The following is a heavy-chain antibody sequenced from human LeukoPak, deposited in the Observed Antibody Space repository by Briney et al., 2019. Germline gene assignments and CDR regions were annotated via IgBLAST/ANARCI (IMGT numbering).Heavy chain of an antibody. D-gene: IGHD5-18*01. CDR2: IYYSGSN. J-gene: IGHJ3*02. Sequence: SETLSLTCTVSGGSISSSSYYWGWIRQPPGKGLEWIGSIYYSGSNYYNPSLKSRVTISVDTSKNQFSLNLSSVTAADTAVYYCARAQGGYTYVHDAFDIWGQGTMVTVSS. V-gene: IGHV4-39*07. CDR1: GGSISSSSYY. CDR3: ARAQGGYTYVHDAFDI.